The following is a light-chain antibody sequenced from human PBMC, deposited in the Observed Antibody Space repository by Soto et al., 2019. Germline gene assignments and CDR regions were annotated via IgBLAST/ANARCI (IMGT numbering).Light chain of an antibody. CDR3: QQSFGNPRT. Sequence: DIQMTQSPSSLSASLGDRVTVTCRASQKIHNFVSWYQRKPGQAPKLLIFLASTLESGVPSRFGGSGSGTDFTLTISSLQPEDFATYYCQQSFGNPRTFGGGTKVDIK. J-gene: IGKJ4*01. CDR2: LAS. CDR1: QKIHNF. V-gene: IGKV1-39*01.